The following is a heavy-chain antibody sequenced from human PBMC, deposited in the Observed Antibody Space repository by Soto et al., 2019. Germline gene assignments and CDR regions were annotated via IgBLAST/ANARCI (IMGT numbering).Heavy chain of an antibody. CDR2: IFWNDET. CDR3: TRALREELPIYYFDS. Sequence: QVTLKESGPVLVKPTEPLSLTSTVSGFSVSKARMGVNWIGQPPGKALQWLAHIFWNDETSYSTALKSRLTISKDTSKSQVVLTMTNMDPVDTGTYYCTRALREELPIYYFDSWGQGTLVTVSS. J-gene: IGHJ4*02. CDR1: GFSVSKARMG. V-gene: IGHV2-26*01. D-gene: IGHD1-7*01.